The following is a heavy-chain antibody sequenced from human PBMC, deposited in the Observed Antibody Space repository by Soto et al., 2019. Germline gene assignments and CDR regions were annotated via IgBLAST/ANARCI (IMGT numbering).Heavy chain of an antibody. CDR1: GFTFSSYS. J-gene: IGHJ3*02. V-gene: IGHV3-48*02. CDR2: ITLSSSTI. D-gene: IGHD3-3*01. Sequence: EVHLVESGGGLVQPGGSLRLSCAASGFTFSSYSMNWVRQAPGKGLEWVSYITLSSSTIYYADSVKGRFTISRDNAKNSLFLQMNSLRDEDTAVYYCARDRREGLRDDAFDIWGQGTMVTVSS. CDR3: ARDRREGLRDDAFDI.